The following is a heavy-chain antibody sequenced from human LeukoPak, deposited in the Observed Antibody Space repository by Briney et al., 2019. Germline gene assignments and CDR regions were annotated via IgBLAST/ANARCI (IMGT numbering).Heavy chain of an antibody. CDR2: ISPDGSQT. CDR3: AKEPEVGATTFDY. D-gene: IGHD1-26*01. CDR1: GFTFSTSW. V-gene: IGHV3-74*01. J-gene: IGHJ4*02. Sequence: GGSLRLSCAASGFTFSTSWMYWVRQAPGKGLLWISRISPDGSQTRNVDSVKGRFTISRDNSKNTLYLQMNSLRAEDTAVYYCAKEPEVGATTFDYWGQGTLVTVSS.